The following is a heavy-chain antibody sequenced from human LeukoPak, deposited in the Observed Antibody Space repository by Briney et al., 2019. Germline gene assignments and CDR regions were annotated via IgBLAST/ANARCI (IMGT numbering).Heavy chain of an antibody. D-gene: IGHD3-22*01. J-gene: IGHJ4*02. CDR1: GYTFTNYF. CDR3: AREYDSSGYFFFDY. CDR2: INPNSGGT. V-gene: IGHV1-2*06. Sequence: ASVKVSCKASGYTFTNYFMHWVRQAPGQGLEWMGRINPNSGGTNYAQKLQGRVTMTTDTSTSTAYMELRSLRSDDTAVYYCAREYDSSGYFFFDYWGQGTLVTVSS.